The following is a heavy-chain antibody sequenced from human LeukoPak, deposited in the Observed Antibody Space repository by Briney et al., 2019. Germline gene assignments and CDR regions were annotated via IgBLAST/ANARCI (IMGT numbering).Heavy chain of an antibody. CDR2: LQYDGTNK. CDR1: GIPFSKYG. J-gene: IGHJ4*02. CDR3: AKKVVFGVVIPFDY. D-gene: IGHD3-3*01. Sequence: GSLRPFRATSGIPFSKYGMHRVRPAPGQGLGWGAFLQYDGTNKNYADSVKGRFTISRDNSKNTLYLQMNSLRAEDTAVYYCAKKVVFGVVIPFDYWGQGTLVTVSS. V-gene: IGHV3-30*02.